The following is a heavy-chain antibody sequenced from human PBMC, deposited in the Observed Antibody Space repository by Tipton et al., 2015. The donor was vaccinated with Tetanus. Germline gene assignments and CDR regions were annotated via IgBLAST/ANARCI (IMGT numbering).Heavy chain of an antibody. V-gene: IGHV4-31*03. CDR3: ARDATLLRAMDQ. CDR2: MYHTGTT. Sequence: TLSLTCTVSGGSISSGTFYWDWIRQQPGRGLEWIGYMYHTGTTFSDPSLKSRLSMSADTSKNQFSLRLTSVTAADTAIYYCARDATLLRAMDQWGQGILVTVSS. CDR1: GGSISSGTFY. D-gene: IGHD3-3*01. J-gene: IGHJ4*02.